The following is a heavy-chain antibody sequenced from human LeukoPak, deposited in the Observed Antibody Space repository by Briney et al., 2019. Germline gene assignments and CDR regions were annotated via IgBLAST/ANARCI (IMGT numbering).Heavy chain of an antibody. CDR2: ISSSSYI. J-gene: IGHJ6*03. CDR1: GFTFSSYS. CDR3: ARDTSGTMVVTYYYYYYMDV. V-gene: IGHV3-21*01. Sequence: GGSLRLSCAASGFTFSSYSMNWVRQAPGKGLEWVSSISSSSYIYYADSVKGRFTISRDNAKNSLYLQMNSLRAEDTAVYYCARDTSGTMVVTYYYYYYMDVWGKGTTVTVSS. D-gene: IGHD4-23*01.